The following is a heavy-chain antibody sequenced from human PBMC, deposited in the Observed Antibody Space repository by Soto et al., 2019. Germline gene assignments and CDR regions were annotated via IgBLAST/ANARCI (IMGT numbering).Heavy chain of an antibody. V-gene: IGHV1-69*06. J-gene: IGHJ4*02. D-gene: IGHD5-18*01. CDR2: IIPIFGKP. CDR1: GDTFITYG. CDR3: ARTLPDRGGYIYYYFDY. Sequence: GASVKVSCKASGDTFITYGISWVRQAPGQGLEFMGGIIPIFGKPNYAQKFQDRVTITADKATDTTYMELSSLRSEDTAVYYCARTLPDRGGYIYYYFDYWAQGTLVTVSS.